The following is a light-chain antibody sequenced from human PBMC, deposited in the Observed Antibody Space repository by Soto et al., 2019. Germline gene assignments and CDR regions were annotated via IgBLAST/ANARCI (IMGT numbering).Light chain of an antibody. V-gene: IGKV1-5*01. CDR2: DVS. CDR1: QTVERW. CDR3: QQSSSTPQT. J-gene: IGKJ4*01. Sequence: DIQMTQSPSTLSASVGDRVIITCRASQTVERWMAWYQQKPGKAPKLLISDVSTLERGVPSRFSGSGSATEFTLTISGLQPDDFATYYCQQSSSTPQTFGGGTRVEIK.